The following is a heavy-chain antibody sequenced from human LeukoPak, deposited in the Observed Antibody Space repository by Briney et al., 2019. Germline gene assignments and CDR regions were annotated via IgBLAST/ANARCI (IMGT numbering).Heavy chain of an antibody. J-gene: IGHJ6*03. D-gene: IGHD2-2*01. V-gene: IGHV4-39*01. CDR3: ASGKVVPAAMGPLHYYYMDV. CDR2: IYYSGST. CDR1: GGSISSSSYY. Sequence: PSETLSLTCTVSGGSISSSSYYWGWIRQPPGKGLEWIGSIYYSGSTYYNPSLKSRVTISVDTSKNQFSLKLSSVTAADTAVYYCASGKVVPAAMGPLHYYYMDVWGKGTTVTVSS.